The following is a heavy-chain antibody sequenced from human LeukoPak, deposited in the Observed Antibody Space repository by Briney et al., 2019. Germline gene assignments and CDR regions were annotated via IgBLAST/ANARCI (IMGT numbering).Heavy chain of an antibody. CDR3: AREDPRTKVPEGMDV. V-gene: IGHV4-59*01. J-gene: IGHJ6*02. CDR1: GGSISHYY. CDR2: IYYSGTT. Sequence: SETLSLTCTVSGGSISHYYWSWIRQPPGKGLEWIGYIYYSGTTNYNPSLKSRVTISVDTSKNQFSLRLNSVTAADTAVYYCAREDPRTKVPEGMDVWGQGTTVTVSS. D-gene: IGHD4/OR15-4a*01.